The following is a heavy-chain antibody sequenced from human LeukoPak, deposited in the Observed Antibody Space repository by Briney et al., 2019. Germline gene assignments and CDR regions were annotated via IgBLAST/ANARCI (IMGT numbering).Heavy chain of an antibody. CDR1: GFSFGDYA. Sequence: PGGSLRLSCATSGFSFGDYAMSWVRQAPGKGLEWVGFVRSKAHGGTTASAASVKGRFNLSRDDSKTIAYLQMNSLKTEDTAVYFCTRILSSAGRFYSPYYYYGMDVWGQGTTVTVSS. J-gene: IGHJ6*02. CDR2: VRSKAHGGTT. V-gene: IGHV3-49*04. D-gene: IGHD2-15*01. CDR3: TRILSSAGRFYSPYYYYGMDV.